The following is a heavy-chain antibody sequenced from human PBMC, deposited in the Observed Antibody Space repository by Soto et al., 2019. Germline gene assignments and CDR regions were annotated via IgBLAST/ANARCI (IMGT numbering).Heavy chain of an antibody. V-gene: IGHV1-69*13. J-gene: IGHJ6*01. CDR3: AIARSYYALGSSYSRPNSYYHVMYV. D-gene: IGHD3-3*01. CDR1: GGTFSSYA. Sequence: AVKLCCKASGGTFSSYAISWVRQAPGQGLEWMGGIIPIFGTANYAQKFQGRVTITADESTSTAYMELSSLRSEDTAVYYCAIARSYYALGSSYSRPNSYYHVMYVW. CDR2: IIPIFGTA.